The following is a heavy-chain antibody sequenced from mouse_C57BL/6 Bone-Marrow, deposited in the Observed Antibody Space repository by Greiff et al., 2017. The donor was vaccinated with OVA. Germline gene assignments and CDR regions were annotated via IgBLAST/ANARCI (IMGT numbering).Heavy chain of an antibody. Sequence: EVKLMESGPGLVKPSQSLSLTCSVTGYSITSGYYWNWIRQFPGNKLEWMGYISYDGSNNYNPSLKNRISITRDTSKNQFFLKLNSVTTEDTATYCCARDDYDRVYAMDYWGQGTSVTVSS. D-gene: IGHD2-4*01. CDR2: ISYDGSN. CDR3: ARDDYDRVYAMDY. J-gene: IGHJ4*01. V-gene: IGHV3-6*01. CDR1: GYSITSGYY.